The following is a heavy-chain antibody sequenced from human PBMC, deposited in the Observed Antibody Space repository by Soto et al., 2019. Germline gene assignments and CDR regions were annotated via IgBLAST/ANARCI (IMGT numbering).Heavy chain of an antibody. J-gene: IGHJ5*02. CDR2: ISWNSGSI. CDR3: AKSDSSGWYGEFAWFDP. Sequence: DVQLVESGGGLVQPGRSLRLSCAASGFTFDDYAMHWVRQAPGKGLEWVSGISWNSGSIGYADSVKGRFTISRDNAKNSLDLQMNSLRAEDTALYYCAKSDSSGWYGEFAWFDPWGQGTLVTVSS. D-gene: IGHD6-19*01. CDR1: GFTFDDYA. V-gene: IGHV3-9*01.